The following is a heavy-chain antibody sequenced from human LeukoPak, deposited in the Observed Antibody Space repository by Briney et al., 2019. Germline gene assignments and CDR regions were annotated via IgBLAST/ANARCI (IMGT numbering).Heavy chain of an antibody. CDR3: AKRRGLYYDSSGYYDY. CDR1: GFTFSTYG. D-gene: IGHD3-22*01. CDR2: ISGSGGST. Sequence: GGSLRLSCVASGFTFSTYGMSWVRQAPGKGLEWVSAISGSGGSTYYADSVKGRFTISRDNSKNTLYLQMNSLRAEDTAVYYCAKRRGLYYDSSGYYDYWGQGTLVTVSS. V-gene: IGHV3-23*01. J-gene: IGHJ4*02.